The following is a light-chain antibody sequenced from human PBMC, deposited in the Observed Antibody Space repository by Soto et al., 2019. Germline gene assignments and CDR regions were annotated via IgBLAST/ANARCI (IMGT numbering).Light chain of an antibody. CDR1: QSISSY. V-gene: IGKV1-39*01. CDR3: QQSYSNLSIT. J-gene: IGKJ5*01. Sequence: DIQMTQSPSSLSASVGDRVTITCRASQSISSYLNWYQQKPGKAPKLLIYAASSLQSGVPSRFSGSGSGTDFTLTISSLQPEDFATYYCQQSYSNLSITFGHGTRLEIK. CDR2: AAS.